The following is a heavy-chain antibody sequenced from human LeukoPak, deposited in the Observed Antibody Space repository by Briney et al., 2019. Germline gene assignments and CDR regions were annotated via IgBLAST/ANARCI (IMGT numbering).Heavy chain of an antibody. J-gene: IGHJ3*02. CDR1: GGSISSYY. Sequence: SETLSLTCTVSGGSISSYYWSWIRQPAGKGLEWIGRIYTSGSTNYNPSLKSRVTMSVDTPKNQFSLKLSSVTAADTAVYYCARAYSSGWYHGPHAFDIWGQGTMVTVSS. CDR2: IYTSGST. CDR3: ARAYSSGWYHGPHAFDI. D-gene: IGHD6-19*01. V-gene: IGHV4-4*07.